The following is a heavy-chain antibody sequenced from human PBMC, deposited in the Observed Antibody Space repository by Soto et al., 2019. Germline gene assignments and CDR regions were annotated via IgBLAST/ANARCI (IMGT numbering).Heavy chain of an antibody. CDR1: GYTFTSYD. CDR2: MNPNSGNT. Sequence: QVQLVQSGAEVKKPGASVKVSCKASGYTFTSYDINWVRQATGQGLEWMGWMNPNSGNTGYAQKFQGRVTMTRNTSISTAYMELGSLRSEDTAVYYCARVEGDCSSTSCYSGGWFDPWGQGTLVTVSS. D-gene: IGHD2-2*01. J-gene: IGHJ5*02. V-gene: IGHV1-8*01. CDR3: ARVEGDCSSTSCYSGGWFDP.